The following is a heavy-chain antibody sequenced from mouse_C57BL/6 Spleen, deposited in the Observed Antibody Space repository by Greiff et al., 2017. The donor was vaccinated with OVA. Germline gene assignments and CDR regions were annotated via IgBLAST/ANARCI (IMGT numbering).Heavy chain of an antibody. CDR3: ARGEAWFAY. CDR2: IDPSDSYT. V-gene: IGHV1-69*01. Sequence: QVQLQQSGAELVTPGASVKLSCKASGYTFTSYWMHWVKQRPGQGLEWIGEIDPSDSYTNYNQKFKGKSTLTVDKSSSTAYMQLSSLTSEDSAVYYCARGEAWFAYWGQGTLVTVSA. J-gene: IGHJ3*01. CDR1: GYTFTSYW.